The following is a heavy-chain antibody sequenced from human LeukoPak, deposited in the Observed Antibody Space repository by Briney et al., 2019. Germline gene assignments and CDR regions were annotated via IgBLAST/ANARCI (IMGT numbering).Heavy chain of an antibody. CDR3: ARVMDDSSGYYPDAFDI. D-gene: IGHD3-22*01. V-gene: IGHV1-2*02. J-gene: IGHJ3*02. CDR2: INPNSGGT. Sequence: ASVKVSCKASGYTFTGYYMHWVRQAPGQGLEWMGWINPNSGGTNYAQKFQGRVTMTRDTSISTAYMELSRLRSDDTAVYYCARVMDDSSGYYPDAFDIWGQGTMVTVSS. CDR1: GYTFTGYY.